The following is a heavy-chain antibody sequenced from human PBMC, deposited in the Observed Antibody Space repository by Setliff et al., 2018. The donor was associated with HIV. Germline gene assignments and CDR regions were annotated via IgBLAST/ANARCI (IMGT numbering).Heavy chain of an antibody. CDR1: GGSISSYY. V-gene: IGHV4-4*07. Sequence: PSETLSLTCTVSGGSISSYYWSWIRQPAGQGLEWIGRIYTSGSTNYNPSLKSRVTISVDTSKNQFSLRLSSVTAADTAIYYCARDWSGYSSSRGSYYYYMDVWGKGTTVTVSS. CDR2: IYTSGST. D-gene: IGHD6-13*01. CDR3: ARDWSGYSSSRGSYYYYMDV. J-gene: IGHJ6*03.